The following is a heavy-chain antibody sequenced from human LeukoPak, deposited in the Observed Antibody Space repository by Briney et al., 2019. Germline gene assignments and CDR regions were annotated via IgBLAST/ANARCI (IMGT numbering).Heavy chain of an antibody. D-gene: IGHD2-15*01. Sequence: PSETLSLTCVVSGYSISSGYYWGWIRQPPGKGLEWIGSISHSADTYYNPSLRSRVTISEDTSKNQFSLNLSSVTAADTAVYYCARLGRYCSGSTCYPTNFGDWGQGTLVTVSS. V-gene: IGHV4-38-2*01. J-gene: IGHJ4*02. CDR3: ARLGRYCSGSTCYPTNFGD. CDR1: GYSISSGYY. CDR2: ISHSADT.